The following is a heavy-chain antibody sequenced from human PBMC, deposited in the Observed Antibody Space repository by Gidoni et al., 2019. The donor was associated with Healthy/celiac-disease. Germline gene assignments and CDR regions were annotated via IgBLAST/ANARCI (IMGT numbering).Heavy chain of an antibody. D-gene: IGHD6-6*01. V-gene: IGHV3-30*18. CDR1: GFTFSSYG. CDR3: AKSSSSAPGDY. Sequence: QVQLVESGGGVVQPGRSLRLSCAASGFTFSSYGMHWFRQAPGKGLEWVAVISYDGSNKYYADSVKGRFTISRDNSKNTLYLQMNSLRAEDTAVYYCAKSSSSAPGDYWGQGTLVTVSS. J-gene: IGHJ4*02. CDR2: ISYDGSNK.